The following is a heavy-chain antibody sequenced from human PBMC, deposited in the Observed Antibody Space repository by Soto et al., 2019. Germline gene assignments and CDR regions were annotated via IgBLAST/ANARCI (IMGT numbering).Heavy chain of an antibody. Sequence: ASVKVSCKASGYTFTSYYMHWVRLAPGQGLEWMGIINPDGGGTSYAQKFQDKIIMTRDTSTSTVYMEMSSLRSEDTAVYYCDVGGNYLSLDVWGQGTMVTVSS. J-gene: IGHJ6*02. CDR1: GYTFTSYY. V-gene: IGHV1-46*01. CDR2: INPDGGGT. D-gene: IGHD4-4*01. CDR3: DVGGNYLSLDV.